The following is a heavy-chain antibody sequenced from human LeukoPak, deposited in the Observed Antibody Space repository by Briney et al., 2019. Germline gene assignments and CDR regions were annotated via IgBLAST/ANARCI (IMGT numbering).Heavy chain of an antibody. CDR2: ISWNSGSI. CDR3: AKGLNWNWEYNWFDP. CDR1: GFIFDDYA. D-gene: IGHD1-7*01. Sequence: PGRSLRLSCAASGFIFDDYAMHWVRQAPGKGLDWVSGISWNSGSIGYADSVKGRFTISRDNAKNSLYLQMNSLRAEDMALYYCAKGLNWNWEYNWFDPWGQGTLVTVSS. V-gene: IGHV3-9*03. J-gene: IGHJ5*02.